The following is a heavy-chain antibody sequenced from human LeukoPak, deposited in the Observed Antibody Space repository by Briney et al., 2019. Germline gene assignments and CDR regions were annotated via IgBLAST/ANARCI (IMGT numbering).Heavy chain of an antibody. CDR3: ARYTHIVATIHY. D-gene: IGHD5-12*01. CDR1: GGSFSGYY. J-gene: IGHJ4*02. CDR2: INHSGST. V-gene: IGHV4-34*01. Sequence: SETLSLTCAVYGGSFSGYYWSWIRQPPGKGLEWIGEINHSGSTNYNPSLKSRVTISVDTSKNQFSLKLSSVTAADTAVYYCARYTHIVATIHYWGQGTLVTVSS.